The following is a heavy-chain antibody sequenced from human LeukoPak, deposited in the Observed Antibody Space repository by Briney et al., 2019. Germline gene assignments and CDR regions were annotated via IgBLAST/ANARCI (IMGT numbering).Heavy chain of an antibody. D-gene: IGHD3-10*01. CDR2: IYFTGTT. Sequence: PSETLSLTCTVSGGSISSSSYYWTWIRQPPGKGLEWIGYIYFTGTTYYNPSLKSRVTISVDTSKNQFSLNLSSVTAADTAVYYCASGSGSQYGCVDSWGQGTLVTVSS. CDR1: GGSISSSSYY. J-gene: IGHJ4*02. V-gene: IGHV4-30-4*01. CDR3: ASGSGSQYGCVDS.